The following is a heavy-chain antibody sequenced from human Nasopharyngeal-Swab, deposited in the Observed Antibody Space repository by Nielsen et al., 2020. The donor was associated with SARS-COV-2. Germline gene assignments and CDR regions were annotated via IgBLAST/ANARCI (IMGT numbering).Heavy chain of an antibody. D-gene: IGHD3-10*01. J-gene: IGHJ4*02. CDR1: GGSFSGYY. Sequence: SQTLSLTCAVYGGSFSGYYWSWIRQPPGKGLEWIGEINHSGSTNYNPPLKSRVTISVDTSKNQFSLKLSSVTATDTAVYYCARGGFEYYFDYWGQGTLVTVSS. V-gene: IGHV4-34*01. CDR2: INHSGST. CDR3: ARGGFEYYFDY.